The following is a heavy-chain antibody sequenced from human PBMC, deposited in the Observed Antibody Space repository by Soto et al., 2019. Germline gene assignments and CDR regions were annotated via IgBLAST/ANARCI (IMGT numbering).Heavy chain of an antibody. J-gene: IGHJ3*02. CDR3: AKSGPYGSGSYYSPWAFDI. Sequence: GGSLRLSCAASGFTFSSYGMHWVRQAPGKGLEWVAVISYDGSNKYYADSVKGRFTISRDNSKNTLYLQMNSLRAEDTAVYYCAKSGPYGSGSYYSPWAFDIWGQGTMVTVSS. CDR1: GFTFSSYG. D-gene: IGHD3-10*01. V-gene: IGHV3-30*18. CDR2: ISYDGSNK.